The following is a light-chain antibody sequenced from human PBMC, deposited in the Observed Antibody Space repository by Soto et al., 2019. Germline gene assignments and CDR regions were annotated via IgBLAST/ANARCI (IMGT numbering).Light chain of an antibody. CDR2: AAS. CDR1: QSISTY. CDR3: QQGYRTPQT. Sequence: DIPMTQSPSSLSASIGDRVTITCRASQSISTYLNWYQHKPGRAPKLLIYAASSLHIGVPSRFSGSGSGTDFTLTISRLQPEDFATYYCQQGYRTPQTFGQGTKLEIK. V-gene: IGKV1-39*01. J-gene: IGKJ2*01.